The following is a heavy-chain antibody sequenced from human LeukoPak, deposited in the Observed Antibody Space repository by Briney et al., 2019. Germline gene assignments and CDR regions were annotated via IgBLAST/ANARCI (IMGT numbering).Heavy chain of an antibody. CDR1: GFTFSSYG. Sequence: GGSLRLSCAASGFTFSSYGMNWVRQAPGKGLEWVSYISSSGSTIYYADSVKGRFTISRDNAKNSLYLQMNSLSAEDTAVYYCARDRYYYYGMDVWGKGTTVTVSS. V-gene: IGHV3-48*03. J-gene: IGHJ6*04. CDR2: ISSSGSTI. CDR3: ARDRYYYYGMDV.